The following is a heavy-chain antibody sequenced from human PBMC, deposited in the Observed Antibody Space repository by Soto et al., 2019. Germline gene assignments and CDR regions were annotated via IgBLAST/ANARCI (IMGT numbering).Heavy chain of an antibody. D-gene: IGHD6-6*01. CDR1: GFTFSSYS. CDR3: ARTSSSSWGYYYSMDV. CDR2: ISSSSSYI. V-gene: IGHV3-21*01. Sequence: EVQLVESGGGLVKPGGSLRLSCAASGFTFSSYSMNWVRQAPGKGLEWVSSISSSSSYIYYADSVKGRFTISRDNAKNSLYLQMNSLRAEDTAVYYCARTSSSSWGYYYSMDVWGQGTTVTVSS. J-gene: IGHJ6*02.